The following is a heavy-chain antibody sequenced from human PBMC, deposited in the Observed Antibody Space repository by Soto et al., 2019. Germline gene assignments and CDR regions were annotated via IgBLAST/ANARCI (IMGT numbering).Heavy chain of an antibody. CDR1: GGTFSSYA. CDR3: ARSPKPYYYGSGSYYLNYYYYYGMDV. Sequence: SVKVSCKASGGTFSSYAISWVRQAPGQGLEWMGGIIPIFGTANYAQKFQGRVTITADESTSTAYMELSSLRSEDTAVDYCARSPKPYYYGSGSYYLNYYYYYGMDVWGQGTTVTVSS. D-gene: IGHD3-10*01. CDR2: IIPIFGTA. V-gene: IGHV1-69*13. J-gene: IGHJ6*02.